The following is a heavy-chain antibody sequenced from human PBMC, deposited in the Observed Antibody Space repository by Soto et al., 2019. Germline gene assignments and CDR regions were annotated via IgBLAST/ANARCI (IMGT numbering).Heavy chain of an antibody. CDR3: ARDLTTVTYYYYYYGMDV. Sequence: SQTLSLTCAISGDSVSSNSAAWNWIRQSPSRGLEWLGRTYYRSKWYNDYAVSVKSRITINPDTSKNQFSLQLNSVTPEDTAVYYCARDLTTVTYYYYYYGMDVWGQGTTVTLSS. CDR1: GDSVSSNSAA. D-gene: IGHD4-17*01. J-gene: IGHJ6*02. CDR2: TYYRSKWYN. V-gene: IGHV6-1*01.